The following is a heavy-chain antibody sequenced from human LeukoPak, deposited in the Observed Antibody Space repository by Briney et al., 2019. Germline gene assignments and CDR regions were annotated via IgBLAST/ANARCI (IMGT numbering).Heavy chain of an antibody. V-gene: IGHV4-61*10. CDR2: IYYSGST. D-gene: IGHD4-23*01. CDR1: GGSISSSSYY. Sequence: SETLSLACTVSGGSISSSSYYWSWIRQPAGKGLEWIGEIYYSGSTNYNPSLESRVTISLDTSKNQFSLKVGSVTAADTAVYYCARGGGYGGASGIWGQGTMVTVSS. CDR3: ARGGGYGGASGI. J-gene: IGHJ3*02.